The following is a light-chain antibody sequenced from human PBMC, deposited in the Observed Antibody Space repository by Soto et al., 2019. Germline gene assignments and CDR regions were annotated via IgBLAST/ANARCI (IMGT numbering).Light chain of an antibody. CDR3: QQYNNGPLT. V-gene: IGKV3-15*01. J-gene: IGKJ3*01. CDR1: QSVSSN. Sequence: EIVMTQSPATLSVSPGERATLSCRASQSVSSNLAWYQQKPGQAPRLLIYGASTRATVIPARFSGSGSGTECTLSISSLQSEDFAVYYCQQYNNGPLTFGPGTKVDIK. CDR2: GAS.